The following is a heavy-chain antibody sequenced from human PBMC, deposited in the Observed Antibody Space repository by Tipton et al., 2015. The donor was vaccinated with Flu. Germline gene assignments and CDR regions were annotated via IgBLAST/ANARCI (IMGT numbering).Heavy chain of an antibody. Sequence: LRLSCTVSGASISSHYWSWIRQPPGKGLEWIGYLFHGGSINYSPSLKSRVTMSVDTSKSQFSLILNSVTAADTAVYYCARASFSASWFFFDSWGQGTLVTVSS. CDR1: GASISSHY. CDR2: LFHGGSI. V-gene: IGHV4-59*11. CDR3: ARASFSASWFFFDS. J-gene: IGHJ4*02. D-gene: IGHD2-15*01.